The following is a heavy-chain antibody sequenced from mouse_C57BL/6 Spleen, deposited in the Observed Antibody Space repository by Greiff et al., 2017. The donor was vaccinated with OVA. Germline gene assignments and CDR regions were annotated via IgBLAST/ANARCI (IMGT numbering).Heavy chain of an antibody. J-gene: IGHJ4*01. V-gene: IGHV14-2*01. D-gene: IGHD2-3*01. CDR3: ARMITTDYAMDY. Sequence: VQLQQSGAELVKPGASVKLSCTASGFNINDYYMHWVKQRTEQGLEWIGRIDPESGETKYAPKFQGKATITADTSSNTAYLQLSSLTSEDTAVYYCARMITTDYAMDYWGQGTSVTVSS. CDR1: GFNINDYY. CDR2: IDPESGET.